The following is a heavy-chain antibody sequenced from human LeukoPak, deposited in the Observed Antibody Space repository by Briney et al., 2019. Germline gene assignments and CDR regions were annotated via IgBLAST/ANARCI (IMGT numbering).Heavy chain of an antibody. CDR3: ARGLPLSRGVRGVIPSTGY. CDR1: GYTFTSYD. V-gene: IGHV1-8*01. CDR2: MNPNSGNT. Sequence: GASVKVSCKASGYTFTSYDINWVRQATGQGLEWMGWMNPNSGNTGYAQKFQGRVTMTRNTSISTAYMELSSLRSEDTAVYYCARGLPLSRGVRGVIPSTGYWGQGTLVTVSS. D-gene: IGHD3-10*01. J-gene: IGHJ4*02.